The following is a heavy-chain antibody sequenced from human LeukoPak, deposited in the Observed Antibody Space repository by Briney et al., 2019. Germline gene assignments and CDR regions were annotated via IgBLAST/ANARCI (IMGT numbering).Heavy chain of an antibody. V-gene: IGHV4-39*01. J-gene: IGHJ5*02. CDR1: GGSISSYY. CDR3: ARRIWFGDLRTGFDP. D-gene: IGHD3-10*01. CDR2: IYYSGST. Sequence: SETLSLTCTVSGGSISSYYWSWIRQPPGKGLEWIGGIYYSGSTYYNPSLKSRVTISVDTSKNQFSLKLSSVTAADTAVYYCARRIWFGDLRTGFDPWGQGTLVTVSS.